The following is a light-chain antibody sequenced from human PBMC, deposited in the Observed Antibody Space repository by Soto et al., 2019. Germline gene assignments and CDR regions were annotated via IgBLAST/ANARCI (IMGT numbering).Light chain of an antibody. V-gene: IGKV1-5*01. CDR3: QQFAISTT. J-gene: IGKJ1*01. Sequence: DLQLTQCPSILSSSVGDSVTITCRASHNIERWMAWYQQKPGKAPSLLIFDASTLHSGVQSRFSGSGSGTDFTLTIRSLQPDDFATYYCQQFAISTTCGQGTKVDIK. CDR2: DAS. CDR1: HNIERW.